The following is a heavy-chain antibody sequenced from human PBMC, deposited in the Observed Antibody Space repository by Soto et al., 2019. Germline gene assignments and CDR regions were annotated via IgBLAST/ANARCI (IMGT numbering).Heavy chain of an antibody. CDR3: AASVVTNSYYYYGMDV. J-gene: IGHJ6*02. CDR1: GYSFTSYW. Sequence: GESLKISCKGSGYSFTSYWISWVRQMPGKGLEWMGRIDPSDSYTNYSPSFQDHVTISADKSISTAYLQWSSLKASDTAMYYCAASVVTNSYYYYGMDVWGQGTTVTVSS. D-gene: IGHD2-15*01. V-gene: IGHV5-10-1*01. CDR2: IDPSDSYT.